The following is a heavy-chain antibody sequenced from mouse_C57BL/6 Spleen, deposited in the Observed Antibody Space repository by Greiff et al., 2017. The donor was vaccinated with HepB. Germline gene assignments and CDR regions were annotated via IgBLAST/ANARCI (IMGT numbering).Heavy chain of an antibody. CDR1: GFTFTDYY. CDR2: IRNKANGYTT. Sequence: EVMLVESGGGLVQPGGSLSLSCAASGFTFTDYYMSWVRQPPGKALEWLGFIRNKANGYTTEYSASVKGRFTISRDNFQSILYLQMNALRAEASAPYDCAKYKVAPFDYWGQGTTLTVSS. V-gene: IGHV7-3*01. D-gene: IGHD1-1*02. J-gene: IGHJ2*01. CDR3: AKYKVAPFDY.